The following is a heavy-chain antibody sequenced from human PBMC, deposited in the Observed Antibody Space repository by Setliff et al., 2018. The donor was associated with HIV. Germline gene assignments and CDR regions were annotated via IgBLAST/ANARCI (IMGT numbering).Heavy chain of an antibody. CDR1: GYTFTNYA. D-gene: IGHD4-4*01. CDR2: INAGNGDT. Sequence: ASVKVSCKASGYTFTNYAMHWVRQAPGQRLEWMGWINAGNGDTKYSQKFQGRVTFTWDASASTAYMELSSLRSEDTALYYCARDPGDDYSDYYYYGMDVWGQGTTVTVSS. V-gene: IGHV1-3*01. CDR3: ARDPGDDYSDYYYYGMDV. J-gene: IGHJ6*02.